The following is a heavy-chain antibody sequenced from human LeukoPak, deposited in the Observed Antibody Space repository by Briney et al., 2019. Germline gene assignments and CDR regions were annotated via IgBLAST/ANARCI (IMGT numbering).Heavy chain of an antibody. CDR1: GYTFTSYD. D-gene: IGHD2-2*01. CDR2: MNPNSGNT. CDR3: AGGGEKALGSGQLHYYYYYGMDV. J-gene: IGHJ6*02. V-gene: IGHV1-8*01. Sequence: ASVKVSCKASGYTFTSYDINWVRQATGQGLEWMGWMNPNSGNTGYAQKFQGRVTMTRNTSISTAYMELSSLRSEDTAVYYCAGGGEKALGSGQLHYYYYYGMDVWGQGTTVTVSS.